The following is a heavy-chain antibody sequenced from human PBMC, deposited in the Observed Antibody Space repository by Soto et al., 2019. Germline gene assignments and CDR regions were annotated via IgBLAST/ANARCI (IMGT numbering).Heavy chain of an antibody. CDR2: IIPISGTA. Sequence: ASVKVSCKASGGTFSSYAISWVRQAPGQGLEWMGGIIPISGTANYAQKFQGRVTITADESTSTAYMELSSLGSEDTAWYYCARFSQLYDFWSGTTKIGQRPQPWYYGMDVWGQGTTVTVSS. V-gene: IGHV1-69*13. CDR1: GGTFSSYA. D-gene: IGHD3-3*01. CDR3: ARFSQLYDFWSGTTKIGQRPQPWYYGMDV. J-gene: IGHJ6*02.